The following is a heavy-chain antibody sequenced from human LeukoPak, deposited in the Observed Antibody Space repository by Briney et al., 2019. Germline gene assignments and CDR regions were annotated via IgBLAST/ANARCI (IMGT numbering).Heavy chain of an antibody. D-gene: IGHD5-12*01. Sequence: GGSLRLSCAASGFTFSGSAMHWVRQASGKGLEWVGRIRSKANSYATAYAASVKGRFTISRDDSKNTAHLQMNSLKTEDTAVYYCTRPLWGYSGYDSTRQDYWGQGTLVTVSS. CDR3: TRPLWGYSGYDSTRQDY. CDR2: IRSKANSYAT. V-gene: IGHV3-73*01. J-gene: IGHJ4*02. CDR1: GFTFSGSA.